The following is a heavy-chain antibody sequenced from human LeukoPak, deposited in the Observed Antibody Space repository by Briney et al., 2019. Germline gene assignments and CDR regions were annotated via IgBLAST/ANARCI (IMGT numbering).Heavy chain of an antibody. CDR2: IYTSGST. CDR1: GYSISSGYY. Sequence: SETLSLTCTVSGYSISSGYYWGWIRQPPGKGLEWIGRIYTSGSTNYNPSLKSRVTISVDTSKNQFSLKLSSVTAADTAVYYCARERFDYYDSSGYYRFFDYWGQGTLVTVSS. D-gene: IGHD3-22*01. V-gene: IGHV4-38-2*02. J-gene: IGHJ4*02. CDR3: ARERFDYYDSSGYYRFFDY.